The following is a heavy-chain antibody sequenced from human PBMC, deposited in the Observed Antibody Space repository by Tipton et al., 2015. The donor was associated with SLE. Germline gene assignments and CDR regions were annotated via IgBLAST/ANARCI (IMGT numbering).Heavy chain of an antibody. V-gene: IGHV3-30*02. Sequence: GSLRLSCAASGFTFSSYGMHWVRQAPGKGLEWVAFIRYDGSNKYYADSVKGRFTISRDDSKNTLYLQMNSLKAEDTAVYYCAKDGIRYSYGFPCDYWGQGTLVTVSS. D-gene: IGHD5-18*01. CDR1: GFTFSSYG. J-gene: IGHJ4*02. CDR2: IRYDGSNK. CDR3: AKDGIRYSYGFPCDY.